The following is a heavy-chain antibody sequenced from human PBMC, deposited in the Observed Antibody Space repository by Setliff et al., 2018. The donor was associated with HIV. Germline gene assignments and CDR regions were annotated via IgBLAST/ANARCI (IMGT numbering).Heavy chain of an antibody. CDR1: GFTFSYSG. V-gene: IGHV3-15*01. Sequence: GGSLRLSCIASGFTFSYSGMHWVRQAPGKGLEWVGFIRSKPQGGTTDYAAPVKGRFTISKDDSINTLYLQMNSLETEDTAVYYCTTLVGANPYHDAFDIWGQGTMVTVSS. CDR2: IRSKPQGGTT. J-gene: IGHJ3*02. CDR3: TTLVGANPYHDAFDI. D-gene: IGHD1-26*01.